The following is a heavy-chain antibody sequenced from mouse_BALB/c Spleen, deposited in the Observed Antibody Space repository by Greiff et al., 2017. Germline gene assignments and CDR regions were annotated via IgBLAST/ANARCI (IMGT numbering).Heavy chain of an antibody. V-gene: IGHV1-14*01. J-gene: IGHJ4*01. CDR3: ARSGGNYIYYAMDY. Sequence: EVQLQQSGPELVKPGASVKMSCKASGYTFTSYVMHWVKQKPGQGLEWIGYINPYNDGTKYNEKFKGKATLTSDKSSSTAYMELSSLTSEDSAVYYCARSGGNYIYYAMDYWGQGTSVTVSS. D-gene: IGHD2-1*01. CDR2: INPYNDGT. CDR1: GYTFTSYV.